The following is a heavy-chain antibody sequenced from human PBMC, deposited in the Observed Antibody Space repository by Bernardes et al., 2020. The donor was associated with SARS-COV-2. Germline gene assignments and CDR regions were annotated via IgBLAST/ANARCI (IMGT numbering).Heavy chain of an antibody. D-gene: IGHD2-2*01. CDR3: ARGNRLVPAAKLGY. J-gene: IGHJ4*02. Sequence: ASVKVSCKASGYTFTSYGISWVRQAPGQGLEWMGWISAYNGNTNYAQKLQGRVTMTTDTSTSTAYMELRSLRSDDTAVYYCARGNRLVPAAKLGYWGQGTLVTVPS. CDR1: GYTFTSYG. V-gene: IGHV1-18*01. CDR2: ISAYNGNT.